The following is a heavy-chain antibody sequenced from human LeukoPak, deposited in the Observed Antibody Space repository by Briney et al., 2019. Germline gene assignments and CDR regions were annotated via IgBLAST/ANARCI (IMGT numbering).Heavy chain of an antibody. CDR1: ELTFNNYA. Sequence: PGGSLRLSCAASELTFNNYAMNWFRQAPGKGLEWVSAISGSGGRTYYADSVKGRFTISRDNSKNTLYLQMNSLRAEDTAVYYCAKGNLQGYSYGGWSYYYMDVWGKGTTVTVSS. V-gene: IGHV3-23*01. J-gene: IGHJ6*03. D-gene: IGHD5-18*01. CDR3: AKGNLQGYSYGGWSYYYMDV. CDR2: ISGSGGRT.